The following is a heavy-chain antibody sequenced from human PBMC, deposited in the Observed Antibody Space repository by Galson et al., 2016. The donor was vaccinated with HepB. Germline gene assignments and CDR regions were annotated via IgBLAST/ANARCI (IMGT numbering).Heavy chain of an antibody. J-gene: IGHJ2*01. D-gene: IGHD1-26*01. V-gene: IGHV1-2*06. Sequence: SVKVSCKASGYMFTAYYIHWVRQAPGQGLEWMGRIDPNSGDTKFAQNFQGGVTLTRDTSLTTAYLELTRLRPNDTAVYFCTRGEPPTYFDVWGRGTLVTVS. CDR2: IDPNSGDT. CDR3: TRGEPPTYFDV. CDR1: GYMFTAYY.